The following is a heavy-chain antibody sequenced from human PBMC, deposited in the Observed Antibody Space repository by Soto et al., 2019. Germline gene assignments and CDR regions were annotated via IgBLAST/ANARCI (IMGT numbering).Heavy chain of an antibody. J-gene: IGHJ6*02. Sequence: GSLRLYCAASGFTFSSYAMHWVRQAPGKGLEWVAVISYDGSNKYYADSVKGRFTISRDNSKNTLYLQMNSLRAEDTAVYYCARSLWSGYPTDPRHYYYYYGMDVWGQGTTVTVSS. V-gene: IGHV3-30-3*01. CDR2: ISYDGSNK. CDR3: ARSLWSGYPTDPRHYYYYYGMDV. CDR1: GFTFSSYA. D-gene: IGHD3-3*01.